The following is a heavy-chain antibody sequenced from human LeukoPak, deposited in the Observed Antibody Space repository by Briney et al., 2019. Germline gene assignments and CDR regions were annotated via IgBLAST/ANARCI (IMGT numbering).Heavy chain of an antibody. D-gene: IGHD3-22*01. Sequence: GGSLRLSCAASGFTFSSYGMHWVRQAPGKGLEWVAVISYDGSNKYYADSVKGRFTISRDNSKNTLYLQMNSLRAEDTALYYCAKAPLFYYDSSGFDWGQGTLVTVSS. CDR1: GFTFSSYG. CDR3: AKAPLFYYDSSGFD. CDR2: ISYDGSNK. V-gene: IGHV3-30*18. J-gene: IGHJ4*02.